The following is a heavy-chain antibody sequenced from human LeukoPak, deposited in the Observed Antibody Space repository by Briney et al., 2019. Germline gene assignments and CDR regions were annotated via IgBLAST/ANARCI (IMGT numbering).Heavy chain of an antibody. CDR3: ARDAGAYYDFWSGYYNY. CDR1: GGSFSGYY. D-gene: IGHD3-3*01. J-gene: IGHJ4*02. Sequence: SETLSLTCAVYGGSFSGYYWSWIRQPPGKGLEWIGEINHSGSTNYNPSLKSRVTISVDTSKNQFSLKLSSVTAADTAVYYCARDAGAYYDFWSGYYNYWGQGTLVTVSS. CDR2: INHSGST. V-gene: IGHV4-34*01.